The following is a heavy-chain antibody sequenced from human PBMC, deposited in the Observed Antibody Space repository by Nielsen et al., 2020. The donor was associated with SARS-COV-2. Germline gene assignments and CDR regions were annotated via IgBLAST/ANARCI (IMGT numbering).Heavy chain of an antibody. V-gene: IGHV3-33*01. Sequence: GGSLRLSCAASGFTFSSYGMHWVRQAPGKGLEWVAVIWYDGSNKYYADSVKSRFTISRDNSKNTLYLQMNSLRAEDTAVYYCARDLQSLGAYYDFWSGYHLAGGTGYFDYWGQGTLVTVSS. J-gene: IGHJ4*02. CDR3: ARDLQSLGAYYDFWSGYHLAGGTGYFDY. CDR1: GFTFSSYG. CDR2: IWYDGSNK. D-gene: IGHD3-3*01.